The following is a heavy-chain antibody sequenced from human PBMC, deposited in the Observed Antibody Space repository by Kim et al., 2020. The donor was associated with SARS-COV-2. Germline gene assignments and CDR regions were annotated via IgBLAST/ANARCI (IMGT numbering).Heavy chain of an antibody. CDR2: ISYDGSNK. V-gene: IGHV3-30*18. CDR3: AKAGDLPFDY. Sequence: GGSLRLSCAASGFTFSSYGMHWVRQAPGKGLEWVAVISYDGSNKYYADSVKGRFTISRDNSKNTLYLQMNSLRAEDTAVYYCAKAGDLPFDYWGQGTLVT. J-gene: IGHJ4*02. CDR1: GFTFSSYG. D-gene: IGHD7-27*01.